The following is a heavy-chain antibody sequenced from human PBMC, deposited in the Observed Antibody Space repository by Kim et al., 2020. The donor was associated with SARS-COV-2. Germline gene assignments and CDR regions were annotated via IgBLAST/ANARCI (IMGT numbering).Heavy chain of an antibody. Sequence: ASVKVSCKASGYTFTSYYMHWVRQAPGQGLEWMGIINPSGGSTSYAQKFQGRVTMTRDTSTSTVYMELSSLRSEDTAVYYCARKNIVVVPAAMRDSDDAFDIWGQGTMVTVSS. J-gene: IGHJ3*02. CDR2: INPSGGST. CDR3: ARKNIVVVPAAMRDSDDAFDI. D-gene: IGHD2-2*01. CDR1: GYTFTSYY. V-gene: IGHV1-46*01.